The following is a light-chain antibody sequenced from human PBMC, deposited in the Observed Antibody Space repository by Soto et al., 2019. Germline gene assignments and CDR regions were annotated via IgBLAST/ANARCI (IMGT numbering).Light chain of an antibody. CDR1: QTVSSSN. Sequence: EIVLTQSQGTLPFSPGERATLSCRASQTVSSSNLAWYQQKPGQAPKVLIYGASSRATGVPDRFSGSGSGTDFILTISRLEPEDFAVYYCHQYGSSPRTFGQGTKVEIK. V-gene: IGKV3-20*01. CDR2: GAS. CDR3: HQYGSSPRT. J-gene: IGKJ1*01.